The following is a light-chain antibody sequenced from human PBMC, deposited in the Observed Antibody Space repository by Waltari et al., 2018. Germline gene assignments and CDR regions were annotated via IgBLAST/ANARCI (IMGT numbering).Light chain of an antibody. V-gene: IGKV3-20*01. CDR2: DAA. CDR1: QSISKY. J-gene: IGKJ1*01. Sequence: LSCRASQSISKYLAWYQQKPGQAPRLLIYDAASRATGIPDRFGGSGSGTDFSLTISRLEPEDSAVYYCQKYGTLPATFGQGTKVEIK. CDR3: QKYGTLPAT.